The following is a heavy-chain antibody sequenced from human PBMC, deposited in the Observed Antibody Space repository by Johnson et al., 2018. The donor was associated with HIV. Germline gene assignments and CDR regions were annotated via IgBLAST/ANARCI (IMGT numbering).Heavy chain of an antibody. CDR1: GFTFSSYA. J-gene: IGHJ3*02. D-gene: IGHD4-11*01. Sequence: VQLVESGGGVVQPGRSLRLSCAASGFTFSSYAMSWVRQAPGKGLECVSGINSGGTTYYADSVKGRFTISRDNSKNTLYLQMNSLRAEDTAVYYCATTYSNYVDMYAFDIWGQGTMVSVSS. V-gene: IGHV3-66*02. CDR2: INSGGTT. CDR3: ATTYSNYVDMYAFDI.